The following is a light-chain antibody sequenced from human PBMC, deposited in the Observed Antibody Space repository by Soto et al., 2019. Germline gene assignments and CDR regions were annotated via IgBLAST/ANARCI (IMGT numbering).Light chain of an antibody. V-gene: IGKV3-11*01. CDR2: GAS. CDR3: QQRSNWPPWT. Sequence: DIVLTQSPATLSLSPGERATLTCRASQSVSSFLAWYQQKPGQAPGLLIYGASIRATGIPARFSGSGSGTDFTLTISSLEPEDFAVYYCQQRSNWPPWTFGQGTKVEIK. CDR1: QSVSSF. J-gene: IGKJ1*01.